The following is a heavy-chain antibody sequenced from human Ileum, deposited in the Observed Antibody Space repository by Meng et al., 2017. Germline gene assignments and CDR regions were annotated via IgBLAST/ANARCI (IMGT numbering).Heavy chain of an antibody. CDR3: VRDGSSSSGGTL. D-gene: IGHD2-2*01. J-gene: IGHJ2*01. Sequence: VQVQGAGPGRVKPSETLSLPCQVSGGSISNYYWSWIRQPAGKGLEWIGRIYASVSTNYNPSLKTRITMSVDTSKSQFSLKLTSTTAADTAVYYCVRDGSSSSGGTLWGRGTLVTVSS. CDR2: IYASVST. CDR1: GGSISNYY. V-gene: IGHV4-4*07.